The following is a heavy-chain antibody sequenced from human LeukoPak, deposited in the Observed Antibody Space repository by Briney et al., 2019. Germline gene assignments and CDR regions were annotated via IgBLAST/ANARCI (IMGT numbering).Heavy chain of an antibody. V-gene: IGHV3-21*03. CDR2: ISSGSSYI. CDR3: ARLTGNYADY. Sequence: GGSLRLSCAASGFTFSSYSMNWVRQAPGKGLEWVSSISSGSSYIYYADSVKGRFTISRENAKNSLYLQMDSVRAEDTAVYYCARLTGNYADYWGRGTLVTVSS. J-gene: IGHJ4*02. CDR1: GFTFSSYS. D-gene: IGHD3-10*01.